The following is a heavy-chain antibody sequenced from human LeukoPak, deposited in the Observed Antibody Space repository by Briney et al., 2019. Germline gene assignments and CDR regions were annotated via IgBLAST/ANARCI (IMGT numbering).Heavy chain of an antibody. D-gene: IGHD6-19*01. J-gene: IGHJ5*01. CDR1: RFTFSGYW. V-gene: IGHV3-74*03. CDR3: TRAGYSSGFDS. Sequence: GGSLRLSCAASRFTFSGYWMRWVRQAPGKGLVWVSRINSDGYSITYADSVKGRFTISRDNAKNTLYLQMNSLIAEDTAVYFCTRAGYSSGFDSWGQGTLVTVSS. CDR2: INSDGYSI.